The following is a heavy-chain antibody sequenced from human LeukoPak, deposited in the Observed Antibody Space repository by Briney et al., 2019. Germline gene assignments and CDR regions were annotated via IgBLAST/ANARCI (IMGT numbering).Heavy chain of an antibody. D-gene: IGHD5-18*01. CDR3: ARHPAGYRYGYYYGMDV. CDR2: IKQDGSEK. Sequence: GGSLRLSCVASGFSLSTYWMSWVRQAPGKGLEWVANIKQDGSEKYYVDSVKGQFTISRDNAKNSLYLQMKSLRAEDTAVYYCARHPAGYRYGYYYGMDVWGQGTTVTVSS. J-gene: IGHJ6*02. V-gene: IGHV3-7*03. CDR1: GFSLSTYW.